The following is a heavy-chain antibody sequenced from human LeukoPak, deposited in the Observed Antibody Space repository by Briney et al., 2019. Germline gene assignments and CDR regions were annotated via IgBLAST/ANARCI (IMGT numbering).Heavy chain of an antibody. CDR1: GGTFSSYA. CDR2: IIPIFGTA. CDR3: ARGVELRYFDWLLDY. Sequence: RASVKVSCKASGGTFSSYAISWVRQAPGQGLEWMGGIIPIFGTANYAQKFQGRVTITTDESTSTAYMELSSLRSEDTAVYYCARGVELRYFDWLLDYWGQGTLVNVSS. J-gene: IGHJ4*02. V-gene: IGHV1-69*05. D-gene: IGHD3-9*01.